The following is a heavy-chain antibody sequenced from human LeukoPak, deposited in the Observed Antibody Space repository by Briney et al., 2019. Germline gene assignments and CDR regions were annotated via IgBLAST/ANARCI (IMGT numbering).Heavy chain of an antibody. Sequence: ASVKVSCKASGYSFTGYYMHWVRQAPGQGLEWMGWINPNSGGTNYAQKFQGRVTMTRDTSISTAYMEMNRLRSDDTAVYYCARNSYDFGTNWFGPWGQGTLVTVSS. V-gene: IGHV1-2*02. CDR2: INPNSGGT. CDR1: GYSFTGYY. D-gene: IGHD1-7*01. CDR3: ARNSYDFGTNWFGP. J-gene: IGHJ5*02.